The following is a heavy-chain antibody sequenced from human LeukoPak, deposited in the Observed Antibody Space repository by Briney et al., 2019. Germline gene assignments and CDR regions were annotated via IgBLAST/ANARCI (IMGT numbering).Heavy chain of an antibody. CDR1: GFTFSSYS. J-gene: IGHJ4*02. V-gene: IGHV3-30*03. CDR3: AREKYCTSTDCLHGRFYFNY. CDR2: ISSDGRNE. Sequence: GGSLRLSCAASGFTFSSYSMNWVRQAPGKGLEWVAVISSDGRNENYADSVRGRFTISRDNSKNTLYLQMNTLRPEDTAVYYCAREKYCTSTDCLHGRFYFNYWGQGTLVTVSS. D-gene: IGHD2-2*01.